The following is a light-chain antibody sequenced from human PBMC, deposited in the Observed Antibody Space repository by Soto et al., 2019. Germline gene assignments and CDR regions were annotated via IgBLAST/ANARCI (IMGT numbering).Light chain of an antibody. V-gene: IGLV2-14*01. J-gene: IGLJ3*02. CDR2: EVS. CDR3: SSYTITSTLV. Sequence: QSALTQPASVSGSPGQSITISCTGTSSDVGGYNHVSWYQQHLGKAPKLMIYEVSDRPSGVSNRFSGSKSGNTASLTISGLQAEDEADYYCSSYTITSTLVFGGGTKLTVL. CDR1: SSDVGGYNH.